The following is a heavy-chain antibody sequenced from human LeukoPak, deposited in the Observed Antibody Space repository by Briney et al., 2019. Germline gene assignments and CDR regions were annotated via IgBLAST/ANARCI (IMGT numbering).Heavy chain of an antibody. CDR1: GGSFSGYY. CDR2: INHSGST. V-gene: IGHV4-34*01. D-gene: IGHD3-22*01. Sequence: SETLSLTCAVYGGSFSGYYWSWIRQPPGKGLEWIGEINHSGSTNYNPSLKSRVTISVDTSKNQFSLKLSSVTAADTAVYYCARLTDYYDSSGYYEYFQHWGQGTLVTVSS. CDR3: ARLTDYYDSSGYYEYFQH. J-gene: IGHJ1*01.